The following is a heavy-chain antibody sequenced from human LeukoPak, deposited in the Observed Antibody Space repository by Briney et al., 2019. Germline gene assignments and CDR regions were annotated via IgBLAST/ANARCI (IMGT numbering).Heavy chain of an antibody. CDR1: GFTFSSYS. CDR2: ISSSSSTI. Sequence: GGSLRLSCAASGFTFSSYSMNWVRQAPGKGLEWVSYISSSSSTIYYADSVKGRFTISRDNAKNSLYLQMNSLRAEDTAVYYCARDGPYDILTGYPSGMDVWGQGTTVTVSS. CDR3: ARDGPYDILTGYPSGMDV. J-gene: IGHJ6*02. V-gene: IGHV3-48*04. D-gene: IGHD3-9*01.